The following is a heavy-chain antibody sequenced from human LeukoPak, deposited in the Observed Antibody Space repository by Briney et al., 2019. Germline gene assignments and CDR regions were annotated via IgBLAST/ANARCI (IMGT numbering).Heavy chain of an antibody. V-gene: IGHV4-61*02. CDR3: ARGGSGCDY. D-gene: IGHD3-22*01. Sequence: PSQTLSLTCTVSGGSISSGSYYWSWIRQPAGKGLEWIGRIYTSGSTNYNPSLKSRVTISVDTSKNQFSLKLSSVTAADTAVYYCARGGSGCDYWGQGTLVTVSS. CDR1: GGSISSGSYY. J-gene: IGHJ4*02. CDR2: IYTSGST.